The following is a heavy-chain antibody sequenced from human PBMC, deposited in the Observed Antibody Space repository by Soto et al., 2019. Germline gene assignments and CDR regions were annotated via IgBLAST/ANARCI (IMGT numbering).Heavy chain of an antibody. CDR2: IYYSGST. D-gene: IGHD3-3*01. Sequence: PSETLSLTCTVSGGSISSGGYYWSWIRQHPGKGLEWIGYIYYSGSTYYNPSLKSRVTISVDTSKNQFSLKLSSVTAADTAVYYCARHTASDFCSGYSRVRWYFDYWGQGTLVTGSS. CDR3: ARHTASDFCSGYSRVRWYFDY. J-gene: IGHJ4*02. V-gene: IGHV4-39*01. CDR1: GGSISSGGYY.